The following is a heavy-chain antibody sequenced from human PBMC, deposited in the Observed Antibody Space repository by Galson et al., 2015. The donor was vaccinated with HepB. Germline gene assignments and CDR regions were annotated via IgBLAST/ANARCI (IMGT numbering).Heavy chain of an antibody. D-gene: IGHD4-17*01. Sequence: SLRLSCAASGFTFSSYGMHWVRQASGKGLEWVAVIWYDGSNKYYADSVKGRFTISKDNSKNTLYLQMNSLRAEDTAVYYCARDRIDKGYGDSYYGMDVWGQGTTVTVSS. V-gene: IGHV3-33*01. J-gene: IGHJ6*02. CDR3: ARDRIDKGYGDSYYGMDV. CDR1: GFTFSSYG. CDR2: IWYDGSNK.